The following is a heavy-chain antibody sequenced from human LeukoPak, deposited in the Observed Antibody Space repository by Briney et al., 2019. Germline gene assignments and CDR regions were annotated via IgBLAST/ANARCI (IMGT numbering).Heavy chain of an antibody. V-gene: IGHV4-59*01. Sequence: PSETLSLTCTVSGGSISSYYWSWIRQPPGKGLEWIGYIYYSGSTNYNPSLKSRVTISVDTSKNQFSLKLSSVTAADTAVYYCARVVPNRGAHDAFDIWGQGTMVTVSS. CDR3: ARVVPNRGAHDAFDI. CDR2: IYYSGST. J-gene: IGHJ3*02. CDR1: GGSISSYY. D-gene: IGHD1-14*01.